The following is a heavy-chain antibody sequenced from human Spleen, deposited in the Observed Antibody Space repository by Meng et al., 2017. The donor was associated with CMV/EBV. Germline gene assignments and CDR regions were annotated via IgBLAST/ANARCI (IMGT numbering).Heavy chain of an antibody. D-gene: IGHD3-3*01. CDR3: ARDRPITIFDY. CDR1: GFTFSSYA. J-gene: IGHJ4*02. V-gene: IGHV3-23*01. Sequence: GESLKISCAASGFTFSSYAMSWVRQAPGKGLEWVSAISGSGGSTYYADSVKGRFTISRDNAKNSLYLQMNSLRAEDTAVYYCARDRPITIFDYWGQGILVTVSS. CDR2: ISGSGGST.